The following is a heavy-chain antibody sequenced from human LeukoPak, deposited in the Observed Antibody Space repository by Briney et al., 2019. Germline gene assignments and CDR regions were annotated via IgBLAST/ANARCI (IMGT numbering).Heavy chain of an antibody. CDR3: ARYGILTGYFDY. CDR1: GFTFSSYE. CDR2: ISSSGSTI. V-gene: IGHV3-48*03. J-gene: IGHJ4*02. D-gene: IGHD3-9*01. Sequence: PGGSLRLSCAASGFTFSSYEMNWVRQAPGKGLEWVSYISSSGSTIYYADSVKGRFTISRDDAENSLYLQMNSLRAEDTAVYYCARYGILTGYFDYWGQGTLVTVSS.